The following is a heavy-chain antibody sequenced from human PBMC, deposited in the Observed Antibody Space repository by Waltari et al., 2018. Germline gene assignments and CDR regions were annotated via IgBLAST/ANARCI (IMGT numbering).Heavy chain of an antibody. CDR2: IRSGGTP. Sequence: EVTLVESGGGLAQPGGSLRLSCIAPGFTFNTHSMHWVRRAPGKGLEWVSYIRSGGTPYYTDSVKGRFTISRDDAKNSFFLEMNSLRAEDTAVYFCARDSGMVRFDYWGQGALVTVSS. CDR3: ARDSGMVRFDY. D-gene: IGHD1-1*01. J-gene: IGHJ4*02. CDR1: GFTFNTHS. V-gene: IGHV3-48*01.